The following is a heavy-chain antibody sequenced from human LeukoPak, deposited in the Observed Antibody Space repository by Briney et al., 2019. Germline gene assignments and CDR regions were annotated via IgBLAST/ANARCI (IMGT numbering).Heavy chain of an antibody. Sequence: SETLSLTCTVSGGSISSGDYYWSWIRQPPGKGLEWIGYIYYSGSTYYNPSPKSRVTISVDTSRNQFSLKLRFVTAADTAVYYCARASGSGYYWGQGTQVTVSS. V-gene: IGHV4-30-4*01. D-gene: IGHD3-22*01. CDR2: IYYSGST. CDR3: ARASGSGYY. J-gene: IGHJ4*02. CDR1: GGSISSGDYY.